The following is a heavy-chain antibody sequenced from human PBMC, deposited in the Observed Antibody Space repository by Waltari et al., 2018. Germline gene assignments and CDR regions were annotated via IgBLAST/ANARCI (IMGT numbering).Heavy chain of an antibody. CDR3: ATAYCGGDCHYWYFDL. CDR2: ISSSSSYI. V-gene: IGHV3-21*01. J-gene: IGHJ2*01. Sequence: EVQLVESGGGLVKPGGSLRLSCAASGFTFSSYSMNWVRQAPGKGLEWVSSISSSSSYIYYADSVKGRFTISRDNAKNSLYLQMNSLRAEDTAVYYCATAYCGGDCHYWYFDLWGRGTLVTVSS. CDR1: GFTFSSYS. D-gene: IGHD2-21*01.